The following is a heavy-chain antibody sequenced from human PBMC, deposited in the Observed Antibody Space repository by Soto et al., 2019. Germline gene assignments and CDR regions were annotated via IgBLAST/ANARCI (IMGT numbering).Heavy chain of an antibody. V-gene: IGHV3-49*04. CDR2: IRSQVFGGTA. CDR1: GFTFGDYA. CDR3: TRAGRGGDCYPPRFYDY. D-gene: IGHD2-21*02. J-gene: IGHJ4*02. Sequence: GGSLRLSCTASGFTFGDYAMSWVRQAPGEGLEWVGFIRSQVFGGTAEHAASVKGRFTISRDDSKGIAYLQMNSLETEDTAVYFCTRAGRGGDCYPPRFYDYWGQGSLVTVS.